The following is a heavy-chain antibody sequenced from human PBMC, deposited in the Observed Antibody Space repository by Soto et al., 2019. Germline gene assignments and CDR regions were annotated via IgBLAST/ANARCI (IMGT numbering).Heavy chain of an antibody. CDR1: GFSLSTSGMR. D-gene: IGHD2-21*02. CDR3: ARINGGNSYGSYGMDV. V-gene: IGHV2-70*04. CDR2: IDWDDDK. J-gene: IGHJ6*02. Sequence: SGPTLVNPTQTLTLTCTFSGFSLSTSGMRVSWIRQPPGKALEWLARIDWDDDKFYSTSLKTRLTISKDTSKNQVVLTMTNMDPVDTATYYCARINGGNSYGSYGMDVWGQGTTVTVSS.